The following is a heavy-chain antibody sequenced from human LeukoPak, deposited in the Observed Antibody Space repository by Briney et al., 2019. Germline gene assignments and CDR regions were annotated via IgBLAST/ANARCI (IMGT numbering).Heavy chain of an antibody. CDR2: INLIGGST. V-gene: IGHV3-20*04. CDR3: ARDFRYSSSWAAFDI. CDR1: GLTFDDYV. D-gene: IGHD6-13*01. J-gene: IGHJ3*02. Sequence: GGPLRLSCAASGLTFDDYVMSWVRQAPGRGLQWVSGINLIGGSTGYADSVKGPFNLSRDNAKISLYLQMNSLRAEDTALYYCARDFRYSSSWAAFDIWGQGTMVTVSS.